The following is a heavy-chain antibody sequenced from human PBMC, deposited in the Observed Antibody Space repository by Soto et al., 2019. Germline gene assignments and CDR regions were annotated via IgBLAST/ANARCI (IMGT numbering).Heavy chain of an antibody. CDR3: AKARGSSTPAPGSY. Sequence: GGSLRLSCAASGFTFSSYAMSWVRQAPGKGLEWVSVISGSGGDTCYADSVKGRFTISRDNSKNTLSLQMNSLRAEDTAVYYCAKARGSSTPAPGSYWGQGTLVTVSS. CDR2: ISGSGGDT. CDR1: GFTFSSYA. D-gene: IGHD2-2*01. V-gene: IGHV3-23*01. J-gene: IGHJ1*01.